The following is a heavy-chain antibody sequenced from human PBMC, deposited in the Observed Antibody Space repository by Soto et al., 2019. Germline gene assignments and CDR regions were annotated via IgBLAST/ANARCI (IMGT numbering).Heavy chain of an antibody. D-gene: IGHD6-19*01. Sequence: ASVKVSCKASGYTFTYYYMHWVRQAPGQGLEWMGWISAYNGNTNYAQKLQGRVTMTTDTSTSTAYMELRSLRSDDTAVYYCARNSSGWYFPLLDYWGQGTLVTVSS. CDR3: ARNSSGWYFPLLDY. CDR1: GYTFTYYY. J-gene: IGHJ4*02. V-gene: IGHV1-18*04. CDR2: ISAYNGNT.